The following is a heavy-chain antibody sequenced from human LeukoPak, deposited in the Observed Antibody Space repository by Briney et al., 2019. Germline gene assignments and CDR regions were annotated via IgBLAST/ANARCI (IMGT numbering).Heavy chain of an antibody. CDR1: GYTFTSYY. Sequence: ASVKVSCKASGYTFTSYYMHWVRQATGQGLEWMGWMNPNSGNTGHAQKFQGRVTMTRNTSISTAYMELSSLRSEDTAVYYCAIGHWLVRWGQGTLVTVSS. D-gene: IGHD6-19*01. J-gene: IGHJ4*02. CDR2: MNPNSGNT. CDR3: AIGHWLVR. V-gene: IGHV1-8*02.